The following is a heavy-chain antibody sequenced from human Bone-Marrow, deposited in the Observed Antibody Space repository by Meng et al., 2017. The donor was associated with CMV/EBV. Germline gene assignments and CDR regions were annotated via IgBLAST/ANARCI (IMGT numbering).Heavy chain of an antibody. CDR2: IYWDDDK. V-gene: IGHV2-5*02. CDR1: GFSLSRRGVG. D-gene: IGHD3-9*01. CDR3: AHGTGALLTKVAFDY. Sequence: GFSLSRRGVGVGWLRQPPGKALEWLALIYWDDDKRYSPSLKSRLTITKDTSKNQVVLTMTNMDPVDTVTFYCAHGTGALLTKVAFDYWGLGTLVTVSS. J-gene: IGHJ4*02.